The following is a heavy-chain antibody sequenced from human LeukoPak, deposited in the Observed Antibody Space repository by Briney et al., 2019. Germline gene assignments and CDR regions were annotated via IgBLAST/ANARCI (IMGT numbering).Heavy chain of an antibody. V-gene: IGHV3-21*01. Sequence: PGGSLRLSCAASGFAFSSYSMNWVRQAPGKGLEWVSSISSSSSYIYYADSVKGRFTISRDNAKNSLYLQMNSLRAEDTAVYYCASTDSRIAAAGPRGYWGQGTLVTVSS. J-gene: IGHJ4*02. CDR1: GFAFSSYS. CDR2: ISSSSSYI. D-gene: IGHD6-13*01. CDR3: ASTDSRIAAAGPRGY.